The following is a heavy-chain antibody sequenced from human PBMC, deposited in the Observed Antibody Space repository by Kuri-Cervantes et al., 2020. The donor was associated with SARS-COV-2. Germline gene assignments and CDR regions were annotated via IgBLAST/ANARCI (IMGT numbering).Heavy chain of an antibody. CDR3: ARGGQQLVSDYGMDV. CDR2: IIPIFGTA. J-gene: IGHJ6*02. D-gene: IGHD6-13*01. V-gene: IGHV1-69*13. Sequence: SVKVSCKASGGTFSSYAISWVRQAPGQGLEWMGGIIPIFGTANYAQKFQGRTTITADESTSTAYMELSSLRSEDTAVYYCARGGQQLVSDYGMDVWGQGTTVTVSS. CDR1: GGTFSSYA.